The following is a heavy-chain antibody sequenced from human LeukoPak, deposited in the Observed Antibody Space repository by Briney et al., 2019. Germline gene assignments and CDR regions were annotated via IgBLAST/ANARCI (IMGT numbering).Heavy chain of an antibody. CDR1: GFTFSSYG. CDR3: AKDRRYCSSTSCHYFDY. D-gene: IGHD2-2*01. V-gene: IGHV3-30*02. CDR2: IRYDGSNK. J-gene: IGHJ4*02. Sequence: GGSLRLSCAASGFTFSSYGMHWVRQAPGKGLEWVAFIRYDGSNKYYADSAKGRFTISRDNSKNTLYLQMNSLRAEDTAVYYCAKDRRYCSSTSCHYFDYWGQGTLVTVSS.